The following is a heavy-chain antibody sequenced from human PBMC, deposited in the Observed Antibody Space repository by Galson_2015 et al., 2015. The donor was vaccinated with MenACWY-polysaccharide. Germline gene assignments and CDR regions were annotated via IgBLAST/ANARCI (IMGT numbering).Heavy chain of an antibody. CDR3: AKRMTTGGAFDI. CDR2: ISGSGGTT. Sequence: SLRLSCAASGFTFSSCAMSWVRQAPGKGLEWVSGISGSGGTTYYADSVKGRFTISRDNSKNTLYLQMNSLRAEDTAVYYCAKRMTTGGAFDIWGHGTMVTGSS. V-gene: IGHV3-23*01. D-gene: IGHD4-17*01. CDR1: GFTFSSCA. J-gene: IGHJ3*02.